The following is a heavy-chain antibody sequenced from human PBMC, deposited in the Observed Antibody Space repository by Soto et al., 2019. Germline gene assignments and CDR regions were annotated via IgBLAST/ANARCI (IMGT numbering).Heavy chain of an antibody. J-gene: IGHJ6*02. CDR3: ARKRSPEYYYGMDV. V-gene: IGHV3-30-3*01. CDR1: GFTFSSYA. CDR2: ISYDGSNK. D-gene: IGHD1-26*01. Sequence: GGSLRLSCAASGFTFSSYAMHWVRQAPGKGLEWVAVISYDGSNKYYADSVKGRFTISRDNSKNTQYLQMNSLRAEDTAVYYCARKRSPEYYYGMDVWGQGTTVTVSS.